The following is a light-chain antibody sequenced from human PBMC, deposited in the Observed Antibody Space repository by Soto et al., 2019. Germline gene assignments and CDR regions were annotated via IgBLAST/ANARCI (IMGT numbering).Light chain of an antibody. CDR2: GAC. V-gene: IGKV3-20*01. CDR3: QHYGSSGT. J-gene: IGKJ1*01. CDR1: QSVSNDF. Sequence: ELVLTQSPGTLSLCPGERATLSCRASQSVSNDFVACYQQKPGQAPRLLIYGACNGATGIPDRFSGRGSGTDFTLTISRLEHEDFAVYYCQHYGSSGTFGQGTKVDIK.